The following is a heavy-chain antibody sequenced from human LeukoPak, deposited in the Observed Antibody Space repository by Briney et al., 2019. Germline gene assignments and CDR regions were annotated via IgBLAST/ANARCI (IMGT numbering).Heavy chain of an antibody. CDR2: INGGASTM. CDR1: GFYVNTYE. V-gene: IGHV3-48*03. Sequence: GGSLRLSCAASGFYVNTYEMHWVRQAPGKGLEWVSYINGGASTMNYADSVWGRFTISRDDAQNSVHLQMNGLRDEDTAVYYCARDLSPDYDFWSGYYTGRAFDIWGRGTMVTVSS. CDR3: ARDLSPDYDFWSGYYTGRAFDI. D-gene: IGHD3-3*01. J-gene: IGHJ3*02.